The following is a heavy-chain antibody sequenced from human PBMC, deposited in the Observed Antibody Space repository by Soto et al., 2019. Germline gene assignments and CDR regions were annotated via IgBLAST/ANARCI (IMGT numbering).Heavy chain of an antibody. Sequence: QVQLVESGGGVVQPGRSLRLSCAASGFTFSSYGMHWVRQAPGKGLEWVAVISYDGSNKYYADSVKGRFTISRDNSKNTLYLQMNSLGAEDTAVYYCAKDQRYSGYGTRGGYYYGMDVWGQGTTVTVSS. D-gene: IGHD5-12*01. CDR2: ISYDGSNK. V-gene: IGHV3-30*18. CDR3: AKDQRYSGYGTRGGYYYGMDV. J-gene: IGHJ6*02. CDR1: GFTFSSYG.